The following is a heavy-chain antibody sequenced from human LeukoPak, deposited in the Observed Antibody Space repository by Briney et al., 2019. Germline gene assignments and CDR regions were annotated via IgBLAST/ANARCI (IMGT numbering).Heavy chain of an antibody. CDR3: AKERDIAVVAAADAFDY. J-gene: IGHJ4*02. CDR1: GFTFSSYS. CDR2: ISSSSSYI. Sequence: GGSLRLSCAASGFTFSSYSMNWVRQAPGKGLEWVSSISSSSSYIYYADSVKGRFTISRDNAKNSLYLQMNSLRAEDTAVYYCAKERDIAVVAAADAFDYWGQGTLVTVSS. D-gene: IGHD2-2*01. V-gene: IGHV3-21*01.